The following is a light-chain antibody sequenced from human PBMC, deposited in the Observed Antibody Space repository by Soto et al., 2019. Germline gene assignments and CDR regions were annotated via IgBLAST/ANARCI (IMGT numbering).Light chain of an antibody. CDR2: GAS. Sequence: EIVLTQSPATLSLSPGERATLSCRASQSVTSSYLAWWQQKPGQAPRLLIYGASSRATGIPDRFSGSGSGTDFTLTISRLEPEDFAVYYCQQDGNSPPTFGQGTKVDIK. CDR1: QSVTSSY. CDR3: QQDGNSPPT. V-gene: IGKV3-20*01. J-gene: IGKJ1*01.